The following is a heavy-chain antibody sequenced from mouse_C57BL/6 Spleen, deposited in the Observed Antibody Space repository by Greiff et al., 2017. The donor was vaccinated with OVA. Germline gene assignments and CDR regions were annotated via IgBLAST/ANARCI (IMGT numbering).Heavy chain of an antibody. J-gene: IGHJ3*01. CDR2: IDPANGNT. CDR1: GFNIKNTY. Sequence: VQLKQSVAELVRPGASVKLSCTASGFNIKNTYIHWLKQRPEQGLEWIGGIDPANGNTKYAPKFQGKATITADTSSNTAYLQLSSLTSEDTAIYYCSSWFAYWGQGTLVTVSA. V-gene: IGHV14-3*01. CDR3: SSWFAY.